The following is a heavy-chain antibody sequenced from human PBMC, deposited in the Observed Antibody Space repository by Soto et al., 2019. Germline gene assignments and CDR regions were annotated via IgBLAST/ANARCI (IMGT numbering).Heavy chain of an antibody. CDR3: ARVLYYDFWSGYLYYYYYMDV. CDR1: GYTFTSYG. J-gene: IGHJ6*03. Sequence: GASVKVSCKASGYTFTSYGISWVRQATGQGLEWMGWISAYNGNTNYAQKLQGRVTMTTDTSTSTAYMELRSLRSDGTAVYYCARVLYYDFWSGYLYYYYYMDVWGKGTTVTVSS. CDR2: ISAYNGNT. V-gene: IGHV1-18*01. D-gene: IGHD3-3*01.